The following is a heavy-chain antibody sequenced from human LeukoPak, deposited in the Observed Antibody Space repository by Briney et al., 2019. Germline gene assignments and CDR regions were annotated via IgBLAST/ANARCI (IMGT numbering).Heavy chain of an antibody. CDR2: IYYSGST. CDR3: AVHLKVGYYTVDY. CDR1: GGSISSSSYY. V-gene: IGHV4-39*01. J-gene: IGHJ4*02. Sequence: SETLSLTCTVSGGSISSSSYYWGWIRQPPGKGLEWIGSIYYSGSTYYNPPLKSRVTISVDTSKNQFSLKLSSVTAADTAVYYCAVHLKVGYYTVDYWGQGTLVTVSS. D-gene: IGHD2-21*01.